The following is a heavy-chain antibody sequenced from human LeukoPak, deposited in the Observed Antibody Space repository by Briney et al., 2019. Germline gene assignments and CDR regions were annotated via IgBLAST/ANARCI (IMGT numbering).Heavy chain of an antibody. CDR1: GYSFTTYW. J-gene: IGHJ4*02. CDR2: IYPGDSDT. V-gene: IGHV5-51*01. Sequence: GESLKISCQGSGYSFTTYWIAWVRQMPGEGLEWMGIIYPGDSDTRYSPSFQGQVSISADKSISTAYLQWSSLKASDTAMYYCARHATGAPADYWGQGTLVTVSS. D-gene: IGHD1-26*01. CDR3: ARHATGAPADY.